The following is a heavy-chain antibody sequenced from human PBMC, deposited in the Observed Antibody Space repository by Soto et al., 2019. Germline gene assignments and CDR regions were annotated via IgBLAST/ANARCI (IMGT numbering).Heavy chain of an antibody. CDR3: ARGRRYCSGGSCYSNAFDI. J-gene: IGHJ3*02. CDR1: GFTFTSYG. CDR2: ISAYNGNT. D-gene: IGHD2-15*01. V-gene: IGHV1-18*04. Sequence: ASVKVSCKASGFTFTSYGISSVRQAPGQRLLWMGWISAYNGNTNYAQKLQGRVTMTTDTSTSTAYMELRSLRSDDTAVYYCARGRRYCSGGSCYSNAFDIWGQGTMVTVSS.